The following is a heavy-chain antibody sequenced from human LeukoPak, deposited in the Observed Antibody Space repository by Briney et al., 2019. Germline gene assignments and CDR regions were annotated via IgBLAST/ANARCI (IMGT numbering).Heavy chain of an antibody. J-gene: IGHJ6*02. CDR2: ISPNNGDT. CDR3: AREMATTPNYYYGMDV. V-gene: IGHV1-18*01. CDR1: GYTFTNYG. D-gene: IGHD5-24*01. Sequence: GASVKVSCKASGYTFTNYGITWVRQAPGQGLEWMGWISPNNGDTNYAQKFHGRVTMTTDTSTSTAYMELRSLRSDDTAVYYCAREMATTPNYYYGMDVWGQGTTVTVSS.